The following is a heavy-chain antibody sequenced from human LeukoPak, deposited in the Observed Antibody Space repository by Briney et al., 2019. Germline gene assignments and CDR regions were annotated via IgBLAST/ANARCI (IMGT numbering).Heavy chain of an antibody. V-gene: IGHV1-69*05. CDR1: GGTFSSYA. D-gene: IGHD3-22*01. CDR2: IIPIFGTA. J-gene: IGHJ4*02. CDR3: TRIATLIIVAHDY. Sequence: SVKVSCKASGGTFSSYAISWVRQAPGQGLEWMGGIIPIFGTANYAQNLQGRVTMTTDTSTSTAYMELRSLRSDDTAVYYCTRIATLIIVAHDYWGQGTLVTVSS.